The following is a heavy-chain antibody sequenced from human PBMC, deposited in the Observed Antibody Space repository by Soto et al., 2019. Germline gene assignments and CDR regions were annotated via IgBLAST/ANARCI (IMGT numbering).Heavy chain of an antibody. Sequence: ASVKVSCKASGYTFTSYGIGWVRQAPGQGLEWMGWISAYNGNTNYAQKLQGRVTMTTDTSTSTAYMELRSLRSDDTAVYYCARGALWLLPLETYYYGMDVWGQGTTVTVSS. V-gene: IGHV1-18*01. CDR2: ISAYNGNT. CDR3: ARGALWLLPLETYYYGMDV. D-gene: IGHD2-15*01. CDR1: GYTFTSYG. J-gene: IGHJ6*02.